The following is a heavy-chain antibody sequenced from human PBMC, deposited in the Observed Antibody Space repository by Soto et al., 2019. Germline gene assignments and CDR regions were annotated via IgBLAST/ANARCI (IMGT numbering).Heavy chain of an antibody. D-gene: IGHD6-13*01. CDR3: ARELIVGGYSSSNWFDP. V-gene: IGHV4-31*03. CDR2: IYYSGST. CDR1: GGSISSGGYY. Sequence: SETLSLTCTVSGGSISSGGYYWSWIRQHPGKGLEWIGYIYYSGSTYYNPSLKSRVTISVDTSKNQFSLKLSSVTAADTAVYYCARELIVGGYSSSNWFDPWGQGTLVTVSS. J-gene: IGHJ5*02.